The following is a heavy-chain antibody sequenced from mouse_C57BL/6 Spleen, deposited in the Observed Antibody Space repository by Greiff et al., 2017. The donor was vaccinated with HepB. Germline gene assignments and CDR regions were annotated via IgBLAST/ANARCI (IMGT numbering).Heavy chain of an antibody. J-gene: IGHJ2*01. Sequence: QVHVKQPGAELVMPGASVKLSCKASGYTFTSYWMHWVKQRPGQGLEWIGEIDPSDSYTNYNQKFKGKSTLTVDKSSSTAYMQLSSLTSEDSAVYYCAREWKKAYFDYWGQGTTLTVSS. CDR1: GYTFTSYW. V-gene: IGHV1-69*01. CDR2: IDPSDSYT. CDR3: AREWKKAYFDY. D-gene: IGHD1-3*01.